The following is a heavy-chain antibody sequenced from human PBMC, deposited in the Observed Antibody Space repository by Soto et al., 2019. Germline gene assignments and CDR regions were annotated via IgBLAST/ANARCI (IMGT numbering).Heavy chain of an antibody. CDR1: GFSISSYY. CDR2: IYYSGST. CDR3: ARSIDS. J-gene: IGHJ5*01. Sequence: SETLSLTCTVSGFSISSYYWSWIRQPPGKGLEWIGYIYYSGSTNYNPSLKSRVTISVDTSKNQFSLKLSSVTAADTAVYYCARSIDSWGQGTLVTVSS. V-gene: IGHV4-59*12.